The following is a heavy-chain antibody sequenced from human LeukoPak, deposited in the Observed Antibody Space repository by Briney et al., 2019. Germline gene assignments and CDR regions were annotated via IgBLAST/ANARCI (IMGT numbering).Heavy chain of an antibody. D-gene: IGHD3-10*01. CDR3: AREYGSGSYYEDY. J-gene: IGHJ4*02. V-gene: IGHV3-21*01. CDR1: XYS. CDR2: ISSSSSYI. Sequence: XYSMNWVRQAPGKGLEWVSSISSSSSYIYYADSVKGRFTISRDNAKNSLYLQMNSLRAEDTAVYYCAREYGSGSYYEDYWGQGTLVTVSS.